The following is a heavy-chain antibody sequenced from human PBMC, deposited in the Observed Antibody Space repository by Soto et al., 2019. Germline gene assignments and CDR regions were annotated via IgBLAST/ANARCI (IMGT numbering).Heavy chain of an antibody. V-gene: IGHV1-69*13. D-gene: IGHD3-10*01. CDR1: GGTFSSYA. CDR2: IIPIFGTA. Sequence: SVKVSCKASGGTFSSYAISWVRQAPGQGLEWMGGIIPIFGTANYAQKFQGRVTITADESTSTAYMELSSLRSEDTAVYYCARLPYGSGSYYTRFSDYYYYGMDVWGQGTRSPSP. J-gene: IGHJ6*02. CDR3: ARLPYGSGSYYTRFSDYYYYGMDV.